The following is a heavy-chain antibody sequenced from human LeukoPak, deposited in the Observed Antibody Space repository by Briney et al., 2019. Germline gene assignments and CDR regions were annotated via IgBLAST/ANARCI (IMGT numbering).Heavy chain of an antibody. D-gene: IGHD6-6*01. J-gene: IGHJ3*01. CDR2: ISYDGSNK. V-gene: IGHV3-30*14. Sequence: GGSLRLSCAASGFTFSSYAMHWVRQAPGKGLEWVAVISYDGSNKYYADSVKGRFTISRDNSKNTLYLQVNSLRAEDTAVYYCARSSYSSSSSVRGQGTMVTVSS. CDR3: ARSSYSSSSSV. CDR1: GFTFSSYA.